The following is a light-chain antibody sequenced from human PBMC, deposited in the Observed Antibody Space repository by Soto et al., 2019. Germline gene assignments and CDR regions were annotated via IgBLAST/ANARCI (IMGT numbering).Light chain of an antibody. CDR3: QQYKGWWT. CDR2: DAS. J-gene: IGKJ1*01. Sequence: DIQMTQSPSTLSASVGDRVTITCRASQSISNWLAWYQQRPGKAPKLLIYDASSLQSGVPSRFSGSGSGTEFTLTISRLQPDDFATYYCQQYKGWWTFGQGTKVEIK. CDR1: QSISNW. V-gene: IGKV1-5*01.